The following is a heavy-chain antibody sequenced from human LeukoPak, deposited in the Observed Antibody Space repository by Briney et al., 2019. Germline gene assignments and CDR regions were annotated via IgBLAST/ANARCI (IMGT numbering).Heavy chain of an antibody. CDR2: ISGSGGST. CDR1: GFTFSSYG. V-gene: IGHV3-23*01. D-gene: IGHD3-10*01. CDR3: AKPRGLWFGELKYYFDY. J-gene: IGHJ4*02. Sequence: PGGTLRLSCAASGFTFSSYGMSWVRQAPGKGLEWVSAISGSGGSTYYADSVKGRFTISRDNSKNTLYLQMNSLRAEDTAVYYCAKPRGLWFGELKYYFDYWGQGTLVTVSS.